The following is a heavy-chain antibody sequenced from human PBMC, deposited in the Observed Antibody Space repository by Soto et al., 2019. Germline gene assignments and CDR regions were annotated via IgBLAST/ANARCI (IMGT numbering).Heavy chain of an antibody. D-gene: IGHD6-19*01. CDR3: AKRIAVAGTNIGGYYFDY. Sequence: GGSLRLSCAASGFTFSGYALSWVRQAPGKGLEWVSAISGSGDSTYYADSVKGRFTISRDNSKNTLYLQMNSLRAEDTAVYYCAKRIAVAGTNIGGYYFDYWGQGTLVTVSS. CDR1: GFTFSGYA. V-gene: IGHV3-23*01. J-gene: IGHJ4*02. CDR2: ISGSGDST.